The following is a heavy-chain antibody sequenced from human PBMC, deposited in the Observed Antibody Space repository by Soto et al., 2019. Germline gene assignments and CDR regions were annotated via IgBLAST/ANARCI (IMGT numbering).Heavy chain of an antibody. J-gene: IGHJ6*02. V-gene: IGHV3-30*18. CDR2: ISYDGSNK. CDR1: GFTFSSYG. CDR3: AKDRYSNTSKYYYYYHGMDV. D-gene: IGHD4-4*01. Sequence: GGSLRLSCAASGFTFSSYGMHWVRQAPGKGLEWVAVISYDGSNKYYADSVKGRFTISRDNSKNTLYLQMNNLRAEDTAVYYCAKDRYSNTSKYYYYYHGMDVWGQGTTVTVSS.